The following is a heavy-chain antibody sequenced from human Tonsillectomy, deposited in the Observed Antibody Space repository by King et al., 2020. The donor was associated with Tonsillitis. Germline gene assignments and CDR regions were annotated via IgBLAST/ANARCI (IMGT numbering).Heavy chain of an antibody. D-gene: IGHD6-19*01. V-gene: IGHV3-30*04. CDR2: ISYDGSNK. CDR1: GFTFSSYA. CDR3: ARDRISLAVSLYYDGIDV. J-gene: IGHJ6*02. Sequence: VQLVESGGGVVQPGRSLRLSCAASGFTFSSYAMHWVRQAPGKGLEWVEVISYDGSNKYYADSVKGRFTISRDNSKNTLYLQMNSLRAEDTAVYYCARDRISLAVSLYYDGIDVWGQGTTVTVSS.